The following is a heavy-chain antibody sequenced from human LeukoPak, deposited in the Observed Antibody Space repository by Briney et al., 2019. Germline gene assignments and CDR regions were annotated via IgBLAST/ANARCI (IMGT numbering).Heavy chain of an antibody. CDR3: ARDYNSLFDY. CDR2: IFSDGSSL. V-gene: IGHV3-74*01. Sequence: GSLRLSCAASGFSFSSYWMHWVRQVPGKGLEWVSRIFSDGSSLSYADSVRGRFTISRDNAKNTMYLQMNSLRVEDTAVYYCARDYNSLFDYWGQGTLVTVSS. CDR1: GFSFSSYW. J-gene: IGHJ4*02. D-gene: IGHD3-10*01.